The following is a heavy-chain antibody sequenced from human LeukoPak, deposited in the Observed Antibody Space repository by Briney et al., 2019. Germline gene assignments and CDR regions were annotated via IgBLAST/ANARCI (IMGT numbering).Heavy chain of an antibody. J-gene: IGHJ3*02. D-gene: IGHD4-23*01. CDR1: GFTFSSYE. CDR2: IRSTGSII. V-gene: IGHV3-48*03. CDR3: ARVNDYGGNDDAFDI. Sequence: GGSLRLSCVASGFTFSSYEMNWVRQAPGKGLEWVSYIRSTGSIIFYADSVKGRFTISRDNAKNSLYLQMNSLRAEDTALYYCARVNDYGGNDDAFDIWGQGTRVIVSS.